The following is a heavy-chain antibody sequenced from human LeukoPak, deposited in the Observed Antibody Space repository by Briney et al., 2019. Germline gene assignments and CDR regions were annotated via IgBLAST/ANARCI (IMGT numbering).Heavy chain of an antibody. Sequence: PSETLSLTCTVSGGSISSSSYYWGWIRQPPGKGLEWIGSIYYSGSTYYNPSFKSRVTISVDTSKNQFSLKLSSVTAADTAVYYCARSKDILTGYCFDYWGQGTLVTVSS. J-gene: IGHJ4*02. D-gene: IGHD3-9*01. CDR2: IYYSGST. CDR3: ARSKDILTGYCFDY. V-gene: IGHV4-39*07. CDR1: GGSISSSSYY.